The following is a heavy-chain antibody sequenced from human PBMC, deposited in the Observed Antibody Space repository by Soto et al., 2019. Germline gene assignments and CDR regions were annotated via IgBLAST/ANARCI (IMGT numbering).Heavy chain of an antibody. D-gene: IGHD2-2*01. J-gene: IGHJ5*02. V-gene: IGHV1-18*01. Sequence: GQLVQSGAEVKKPGASVKVSCTASGNTFTNFGVTWVRQAPGQGLEWMGWISAYTDDPNYAQKFQGRATMTIDTSPSTADLDLRSLTSDDTAVYYCARVIPGAEAWFDPWGQGTLVTVSS. CDR2: ISAYTDDP. CDR1: GNTFTNFG. CDR3: ARVIPGAEAWFDP.